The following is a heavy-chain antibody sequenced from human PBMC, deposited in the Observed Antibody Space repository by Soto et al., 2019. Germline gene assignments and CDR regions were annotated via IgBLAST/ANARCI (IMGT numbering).Heavy chain of an antibody. CDR3: PKDERSKTNRSHAFNF. Sequence: LRLSCAASGFAFSSDGMHWVRQAPGKGLEWVAVISYDGSYQYYVDSVKGRFTINKDNSKNTLNLQMNSLKAEDTAIYYCPKDERSKTNRSHAFNFWGQGTVVTVSS. D-gene: IGHD4-4*01. CDR1: GFAFSSDG. J-gene: IGHJ3*01. V-gene: IGHV3-30*18. CDR2: ISYDGSYQ.